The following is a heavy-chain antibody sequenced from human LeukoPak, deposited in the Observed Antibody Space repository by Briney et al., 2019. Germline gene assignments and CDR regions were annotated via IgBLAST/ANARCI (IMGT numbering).Heavy chain of an antibody. CDR1: GFTLNKYA. Sequence: GGSLRLSCAASGFTLNKYAMSWVRQAPGKGLEWVSALIGSSGSTDYADSVKGRFTISRDTSKNTLYLEMNSLRAEDRAIYYCVKGAYDYIEIAYFDYWGQGTRVTVSS. V-gene: IGHV3-23*01. CDR2: LIGSSGST. J-gene: IGHJ4*02. D-gene: IGHD5-12*01. CDR3: VKGAYDYIEIAYFDY.